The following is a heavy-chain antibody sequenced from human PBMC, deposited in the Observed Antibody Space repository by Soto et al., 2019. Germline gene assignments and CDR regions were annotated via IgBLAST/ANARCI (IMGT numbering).Heavy chain of an antibody. D-gene: IGHD6-19*01. CDR3: ARSPSGGGWYHFDY. J-gene: IGHJ4*02. Sequence: SETLSLTCTVSGGSISSGGYYWSWIRQHPGKGLEWIGYIYYSGSTYYNPSLKSRVTISVDTSKNQFSLKLSSVTAADTAVYYCARSPSGGGWYHFDYWGLGTLVTVSS. CDR2: IYYSGST. V-gene: IGHV4-31*03. CDR1: GGSISSGGYY.